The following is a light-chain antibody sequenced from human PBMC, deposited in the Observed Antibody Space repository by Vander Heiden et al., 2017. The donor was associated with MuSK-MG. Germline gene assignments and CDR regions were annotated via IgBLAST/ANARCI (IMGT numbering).Light chain of an antibody. CDR1: SDSVPSSYF. Sequence: QTVVTQEPSLSVSPGGTVTLPCCFNSDSVPSSYFPSCYPQAPGQAPRPLIYGTDTRSSGVPDRFSGSILGNTAALTLTGAQAEDESDYYCVLYMTGGVWVFGGGTKLTVL. CDR2: GTD. CDR3: VLYMTGGVWV. J-gene: IGLJ3*02. V-gene: IGLV8-61*01.